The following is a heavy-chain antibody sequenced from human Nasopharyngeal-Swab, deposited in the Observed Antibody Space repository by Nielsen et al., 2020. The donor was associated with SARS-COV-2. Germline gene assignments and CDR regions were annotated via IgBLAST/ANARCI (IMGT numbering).Heavy chain of an antibody. CDR1: GYTLTELS. CDR3: ATGYGSGSYLH. Sequence: ASVKVSCKVSGYTLTELSMHWVRHAPGKGLEWMGGFDPEDGETIYAQKFQGSVTMTEETSTDTAYMDLSSLRSEDTAVYYCATGYGSGSYLHWGQGTTVTVSS. CDR2: FDPEDGET. V-gene: IGHV1-24*01. J-gene: IGHJ6*02. D-gene: IGHD3-10*01.